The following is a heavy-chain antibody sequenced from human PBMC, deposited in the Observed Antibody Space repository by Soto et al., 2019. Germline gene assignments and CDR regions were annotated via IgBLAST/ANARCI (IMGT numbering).Heavy chain of an antibody. Sequence: SETLSLTCTVSGGSISSYYWSWIRQPPGKGLEWIGYIYYSGSTNYNPSLKSRVNISVDTSKNQFSLKLSSVTAADTAVYYCARDSGQLVRGGMDVWGKGTTVTVSS. CDR1: GGSISSYY. V-gene: IGHV4-59*01. J-gene: IGHJ6*03. D-gene: IGHD6-13*01. CDR2: IYYSGST. CDR3: ARDSGQLVRGGMDV.